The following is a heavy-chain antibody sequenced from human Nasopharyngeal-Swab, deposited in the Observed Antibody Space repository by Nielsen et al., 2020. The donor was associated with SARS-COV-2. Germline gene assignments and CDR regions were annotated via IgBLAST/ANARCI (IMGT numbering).Heavy chain of an antibody. D-gene: IGHD3-10*01. Sequence: ASVKVSCKASGYTFTSYAMHWVRQAPGQRLEWMGWINAGNGNTKYSQKSQGRVTITRDTSASTAYMELSSLRSEDTAVYYCARVMVRGVQRSVRAGPFDPWGQGTLVTVSS. CDR3: ARVMVRGVQRSVRAGPFDP. V-gene: IGHV1-3*01. CDR2: INAGNGNT. J-gene: IGHJ5*02. CDR1: GYTFTSYA.